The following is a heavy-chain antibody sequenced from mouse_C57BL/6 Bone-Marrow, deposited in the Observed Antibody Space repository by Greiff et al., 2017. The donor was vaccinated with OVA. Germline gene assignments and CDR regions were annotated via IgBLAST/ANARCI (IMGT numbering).Heavy chain of an antibody. CDR1: GYSFTGYY. Sequence: VQLQQSGPELVKPGASVKISCKASGYSFTGYYMNWVKQSPEKSLEWIGEINPSTGGTTYNQKFKAKATLTVDKSSTTAYMQRKSLTSEDSAFYYCAREGYPFAYWGQGTLVTVSA. D-gene: IGHD2-2*01. V-gene: IGHV1-42*01. J-gene: IGHJ3*01. CDR2: INPSTGGT. CDR3: AREGYPFAY.